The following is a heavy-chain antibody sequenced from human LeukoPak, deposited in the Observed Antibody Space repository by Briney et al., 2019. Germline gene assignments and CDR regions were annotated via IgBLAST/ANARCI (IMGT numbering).Heavy chain of an antibody. CDR2: ITASGSNT. J-gene: IGHJ4*02. Sequence: GGSLRLSCAASGFTFSSYAMIRVRQAPGKGLEWVSAITASGSNTYYADSVQGRFTISRDNSKNTLYLQMNSLRAEDTAVYYCAKGGDAYSPGWGQGTLVTVSS. CDR3: AKGGDAYSPG. D-gene: IGHD5-24*01. CDR1: GFTFSSYA. V-gene: IGHV3-23*01.